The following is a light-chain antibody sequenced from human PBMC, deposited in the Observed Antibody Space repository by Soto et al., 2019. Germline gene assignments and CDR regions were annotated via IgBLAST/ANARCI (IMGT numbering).Light chain of an antibody. CDR2: DAS. Sequence: TQSPSSVSVSPGERATLSCRASQGIKNYLAWFQQKPGQAPRLLIYDASNRATGIPVRFSGSGSGTDFTLTISSLEPEDLAVYYCQQRSNWPITFGRGTRLEIK. CDR1: QGIKNY. CDR3: QQRSNWPIT. V-gene: IGKV3-11*01. J-gene: IGKJ5*01.